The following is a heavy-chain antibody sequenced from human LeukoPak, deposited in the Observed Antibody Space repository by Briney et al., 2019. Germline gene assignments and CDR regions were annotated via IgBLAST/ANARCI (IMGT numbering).Heavy chain of an antibody. CDR2: INPSGGST. V-gene: IGHV1-46*01. CDR1: GYTFTSYY. Sequence: ASVKVSCKASGYTFTSYYMHWVRQAPGQGLEWMGIINPSGGSTSYAQKFQGRVTMTRDTSTSTVYMELSSLRSEDTAVYYCARVAYGSGSYYHFDYWGQGTLVTVSS. CDR3: ARVAYGSGSYYHFDY. J-gene: IGHJ4*02. D-gene: IGHD3-10*01.